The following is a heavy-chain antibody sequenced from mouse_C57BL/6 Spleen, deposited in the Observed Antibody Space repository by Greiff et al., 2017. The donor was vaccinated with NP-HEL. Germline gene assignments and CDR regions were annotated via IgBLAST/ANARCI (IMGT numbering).Heavy chain of an antibody. D-gene: IGHD2-10*01. Sequence: EVKLMESGEGLVKPGGSLKLSCAASGFTFSSYAMSWVRQTPEKRLEWVAYISSGGDYIYYADTVKGRFTISRDNARNTLYLQMSSLKSEDTAMYYCTRDGPLLGRFDYWGQGTTLTVSS. CDR3: TRDGPLLGRFDY. CDR1: GFTFSSYA. V-gene: IGHV5-9-1*02. CDR2: ISSGGDYI. J-gene: IGHJ2*01.